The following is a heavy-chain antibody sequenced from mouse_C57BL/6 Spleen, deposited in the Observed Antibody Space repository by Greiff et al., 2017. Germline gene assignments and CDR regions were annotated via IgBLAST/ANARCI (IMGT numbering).Heavy chain of an antibody. CDR1: GYTFTDYC. CDR2: INPNNGGT. D-gene: IGHD1-1*01. Sequence: EVQLQQSGPELVKPGASVKISCKASGYTFTDYCMNWVKQSPGKSLEWIGDINPNNGGTSYNQKFKGKATLTVDKSSSTAYMELRSLTSEDSAVYCWARRGIYGSTSYGYYFAYWGQGTTLTVSS. V-gene: IGHV1-26*01. CDR3: ARRGIYGSTSYGYYFAY. J-gene: IGHJ2*01.